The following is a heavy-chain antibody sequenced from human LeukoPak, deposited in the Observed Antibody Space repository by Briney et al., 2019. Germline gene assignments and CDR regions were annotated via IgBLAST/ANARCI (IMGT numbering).Heavy chain of an antibody. CDR1: GFTFSSDA. CDR3: ANGVRGVINWFDP. V-gene: IGHV3-23*01. CDR2: ISGSGGST. D-gene: IGHD3-10*01. J-gene: IGHJ5*02. Sequence: QSGGSLRLSCAASGFTFSSDALSWVRQAPGKGLDWVSAISGSGGSTYYADFVKGRFTISRDNSKNTLYLQMNSLRAEDTAVYYCANGVRGVINWFDPWGQGTLVTVSS.